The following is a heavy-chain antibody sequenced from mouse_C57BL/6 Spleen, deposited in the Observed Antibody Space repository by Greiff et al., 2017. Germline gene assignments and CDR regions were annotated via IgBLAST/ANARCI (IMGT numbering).Heavy chain of an antibody. Sequence: VKLQESGAELVRPGASVKLSCKASGYTFTDYYINWVKQRPGQGLEWIARIYPGSGNTYYNEKFKGKATLTAEKSSSTAYMQLSSLTSEDSAVYFCARERRVYGSSFFGYWGQGTTLTVAS. CDR2: IYPGSGNT. CDR3: ARERRVYGSSFFGY. J-gene: IGHJ2*01. CDR1: GYTFTDYY. V-gene: IGHV1-76*01. D-gene: IGHD1-1*01.